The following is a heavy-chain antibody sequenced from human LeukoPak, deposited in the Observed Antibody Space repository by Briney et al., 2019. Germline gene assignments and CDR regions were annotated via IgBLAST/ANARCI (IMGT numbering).Heavy chain of an antibody. CDR1: GFTFDDYG. CDR3: AKGLQRTPYYYYGMDV. J-gene: IGHJ6*02. CDR2: INWNGGST. V-gene: IGHV3-20*04. D-gene: IGHD2-2*01. Sequence: GGSLRLSCAASGFTFDDYGMSWVRQAPGKGLEWVSGINWNGGSTGYADSVKGRFTISRGTPKNTLYLQMNSLRVEDTAVYYCAKGLQRTPYYYYGMDVWGQGTTVTVSS.